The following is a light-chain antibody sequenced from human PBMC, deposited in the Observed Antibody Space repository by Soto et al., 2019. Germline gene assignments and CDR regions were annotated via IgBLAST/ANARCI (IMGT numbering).Light chain of an antibody. J-gene: IGLJ1*01. CDR2: EVS. CDR1: SSDVVGYKY. Sequence: QSALTQPASVSGSPGQSITISCAGTSSDVVGYKYVSWYQQHPGRAPKLLIYEVSNQSSGVSNRFSGSKSGNTASLTISGLQAEDEADYYCNSYTSTYTGVFGTGTKLTVL. CDR3: NSYTSTYTGV. V-gene: IGLV2-14*01.